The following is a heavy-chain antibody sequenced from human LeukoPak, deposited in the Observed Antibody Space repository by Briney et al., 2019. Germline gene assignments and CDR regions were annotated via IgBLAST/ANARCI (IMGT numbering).Heavy chain of an antibody. J-gene: IGHJ3*02. CDR2: ISSSSSYI. Sequence: GGSLRLSCAASGFTFSSYSMNWVRQAPGKRLEWVSSISSSSSYIYYADSVKGRFTISRDNAKNSLYLQMNSLRAEDTAVYYCARPRDGYNPDAFDIWGQGTMVTVPS. CDR1: GFTFSSYS. CDR3: ARPRDGYNPDAFDI. V-gene: IGHV3-21*01. D-gene: IGHD5-24*01.